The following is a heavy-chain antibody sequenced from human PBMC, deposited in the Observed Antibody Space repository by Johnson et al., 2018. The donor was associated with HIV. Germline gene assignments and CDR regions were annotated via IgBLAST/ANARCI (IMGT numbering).Heavy chain of an antibody. CDR3: AKGPGDAFDI. CDR2: ISYDGISA. Sequence: VQLVESGGGVVQPGRSLRLSCAASGFTFSSYAMHWVRQAPGKGLEWVAVISYDGISAYYADSVKGRFTISRDNNKNSLYLEMNSLRAEDTALYYCAKGPGDAFDIWGQGTMVTVSS. J-gene: IGHJ3*02. V-gene: IGHV3-30*04. CDR1: GFTFSSYA.